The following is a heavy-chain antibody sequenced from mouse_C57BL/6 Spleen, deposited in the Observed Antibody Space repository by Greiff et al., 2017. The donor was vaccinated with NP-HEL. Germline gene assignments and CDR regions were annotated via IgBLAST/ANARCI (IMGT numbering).Heavy chain of an antibody. CDR1: GYTFTSYT. J-gene: IGHJ3*01. CDR2: INPSSGYT. CDR3: APIYYDSSWFAY. D-gene: IGHD2-4*01. Sequence: QVQLQQSGAELARPGASVKMSCKASGYTFTSYTMHWVKQRPGQGLEWIGHINPSSGYTKYNQKFKDKATLTADKSSSTAYMQLSSLTSEDAAVYYCAPIYYDSSWFAYWGQGTLVTVSA. V-gene: IGHV1-4*01.